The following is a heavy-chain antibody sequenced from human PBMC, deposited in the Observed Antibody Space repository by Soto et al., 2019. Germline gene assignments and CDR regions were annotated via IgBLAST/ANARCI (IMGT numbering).Heavy chain of an antibody. V-gene: IGHV3-23*01. CDR3: AKDQFEYYYDSSGPIDY. D-gene: IGHD3-22*01. CDR1: GFTFNSYA. CDR2: ISGSGGST. Sequence: PGGSLRLSCAASGFTFNSYAMSWVRQAPGKGLEWVSAISGSGGSTYYADSVKGRFTISRDNSKNTLYLQMNSLRAEDTAVYYCAKDQFEYYYDSSGPIDYWGQGTLVTVSS. J-gene: IGHJ4*02.